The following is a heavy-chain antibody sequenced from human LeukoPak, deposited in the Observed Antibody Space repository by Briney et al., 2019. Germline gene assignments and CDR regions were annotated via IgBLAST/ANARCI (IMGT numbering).Heavy chain of an antibody. Sequence: GGSLRLSCAASGFAFSSYAMSWVRQAPGKGLEWVSAISGSGGSTYYADSVKGRFTISRDNSKNTLYLQMNSLRAEDTAVYYCASSGYSSGWYPVPPHFDYWGQGTLVTVSS. CDR1: GFAFSSYA. J-gene: IGHJ4*02. CDR2: ISGSGGST. D-gene: IGHD6-19*01. V-gene: IGHV3-23*01. CDR3: ASSGYSSGWYPVPPHFDY.